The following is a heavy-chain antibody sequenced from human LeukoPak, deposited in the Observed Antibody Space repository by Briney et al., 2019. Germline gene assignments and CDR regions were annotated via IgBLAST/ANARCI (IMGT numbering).Heavy chain of an antibody. D-gene: IGHD3-3*01. Sequence: SETLSLTCTVSGGSITTYYWNWIRQPAGKGLEWIGRIYTTGSTNYNPSLKSRVTMSVDSSKSQFSLKLNSVTAADTAVYYCARVPLGIFGEYMDVWGKGTTVTVSS. V-gene: IGHV4-4*07. CDR1: GGSITTYY. CDR3: ARVPLGIFGEYMDV. J-gene: IGHJ6*03. CDR2: IYTTGST.